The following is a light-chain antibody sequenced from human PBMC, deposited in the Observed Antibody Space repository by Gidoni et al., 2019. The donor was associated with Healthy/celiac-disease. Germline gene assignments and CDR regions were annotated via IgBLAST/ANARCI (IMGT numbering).Light chain of an antibody. J-gene: IGKJ4*01. CDR1: QSVSRN. CDR3: QQYNNWPPLT. V-gene: IGKV3-15*01. Sequence: EIVMTQSPATLSVSPGERSTLSCRASQSVSRNLAWYPQQPGQAPRLLIYGASTRATGLPARFSGSGSGTEFTLTISSRQSEDFAVYYCQQYNNWPPLTFGGGTKVEIK. CDR2: GAS.